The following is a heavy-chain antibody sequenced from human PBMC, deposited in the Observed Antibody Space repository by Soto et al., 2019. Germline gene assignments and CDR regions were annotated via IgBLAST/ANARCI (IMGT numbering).Heavy chain of an antibody. D-gene: IGHD3-22*01. Sequence: ASVKVSCKASGYTFSCYGINWVRQAPGQGLEWLGWISPYDGNTKYAQILQGRVSMTTDTSTKTAYMEVRSLRSDDTAVYYCARGGYYDSSGSRNYHYYGMNVWGQATTVTVSS. CDR2: ISPYDGNT. V-gene: IGHV1-18*01. CDR1: GYTFSCYG. J-gene: IGHJ6*02. CDR3: ARGGYYDSSGSRNYHYYGMNV.